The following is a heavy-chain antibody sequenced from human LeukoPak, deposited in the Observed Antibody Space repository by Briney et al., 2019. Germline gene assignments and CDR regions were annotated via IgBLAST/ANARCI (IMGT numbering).Heavy chain of an antibody. CDR1: GFTFSSYG. CDR2: ISYDGSNK. J-gene: IGHJ1*01. V-gene: IGHV3-30*18. D-gene: IGHD3-10*01. Sequence: GRSLRLSCAASGFTFSSYGMHWVRQAPGKGLEWVAVISYDGSNKYYADSVKGRFTISRDNSKNTLYLQMNSLRAEDTAVYYCAKAGESLDRREYFQHWGQGTLVTVSS. CDR3: AKAGESLDRREYFQH.